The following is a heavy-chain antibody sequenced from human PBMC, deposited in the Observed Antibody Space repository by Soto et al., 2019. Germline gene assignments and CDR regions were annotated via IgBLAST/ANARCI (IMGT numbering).Heavy chain of an antibody. CDR2: IYYTGTT. Sequence: SETLSLTCTVSGGSISSSTHHWAWIRQPPGKGLEWIASIYYTGTTYYSPSLKSRVTISVDTSKNHFSLKLGSVTAADTAVYYCARRMTTDMSGYYGMDVWGQGTTVTVSS. D-gene: IGHD4-17*01. CDR3: ARRMTTDMSGYYGMDV. CDR1: GGSISSSTHH. V-gene: IGHV4-39*02. J-gene: IGHJ6*02.